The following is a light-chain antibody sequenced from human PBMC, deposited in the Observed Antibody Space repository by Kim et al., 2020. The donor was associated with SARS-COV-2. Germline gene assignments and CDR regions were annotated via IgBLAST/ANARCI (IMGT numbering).Light chain of an antibody. CDR3: HQANSFPIT. V-gene: IGKV1-12*01. Sequence: DIQMIQSPSSVSASVGDRVTIACRANKGIARWLAWYQQKPGKAPELLIYGASNLQSGVPSRFSGSGSGTDFTLTISSLQPEDIATYYCHQANSFPITFGQGTRLEIK. CDR2: GAS. J-gene: IGKJ5*01. CDR1: KGIARW.